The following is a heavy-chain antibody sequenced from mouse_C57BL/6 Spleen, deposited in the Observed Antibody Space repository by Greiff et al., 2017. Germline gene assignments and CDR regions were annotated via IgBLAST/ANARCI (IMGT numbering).Heavy chain of an antibody. Sequence: QVHVKQSGAELVKPGASVKISCKASGYAFSSYWMNWVKQRPGQGLEWIGQIYPGDGDTNYNGKFKGKATLTADKSSSTAYMQLSSLTSEDSAVYFCARNYYGSSYAWYIDVWDTGTTVTVSS. CDR3: ARNYYGSSYAWYIDV. CDR2: IYPGDGDT. CDR1: GYAFSSYW. V-gene: IGHV1-80*01. D-gene: IGHD1-1*01. J-gene: IGHJ1*03.